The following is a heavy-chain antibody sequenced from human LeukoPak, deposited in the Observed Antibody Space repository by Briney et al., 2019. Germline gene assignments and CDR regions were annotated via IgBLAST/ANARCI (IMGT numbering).Heavy chain of an antibody. D-gene: IGHD3-16*02. CDR2: IIPILGIA. V-gene: IGHV1-69*04. Sequence: ASVKVSCKASGGTFSSYAISWVRQAPGQGLGWMGRIIPILGIANYAQKFQGRVTITADKSTSTAYMELSSLRSEDTAVYYCASETGGVIVQRPFDPWGQGTLVTVSS. CDR1: GGTFSSYA. J-gene: IGHJ5*02. CDR3: ASETGGVIVQRPFDP.